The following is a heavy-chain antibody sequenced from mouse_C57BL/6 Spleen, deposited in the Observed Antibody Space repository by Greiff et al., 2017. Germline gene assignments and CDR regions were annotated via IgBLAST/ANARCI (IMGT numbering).Heavy chain of an antibody. D-gene: IGHD1-1*01. CDR2: IDPENGDT. J-gene: IGHJ2*01. CDR1: GFNIKDAY. CDR3: TTRGITNRYYFDY. Sequence: EVQLQQSGAELVRPGASVKLSCTASGFNIKDAYMHWVKQRPEQGLEWIGWIDPENGDTEYASKFQGKATITADTSSNTAYLQLSSLTSEDTAVYYCTTRGITNRYYFDYWGQGTTLTVSS. V-gene: IGHV14-4*01.